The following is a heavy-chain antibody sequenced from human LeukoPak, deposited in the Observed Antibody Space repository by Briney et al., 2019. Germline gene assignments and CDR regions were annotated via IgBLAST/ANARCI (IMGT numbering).Heavy chain of an antibody. Sequence: PGGSLRLSCAASGFTFSSYAMSWVRQAPGKGLVWVSRIDSDGYSTAYADSVKGRFTISRDNAKNTLYLQMNSLRAEDTAVYYCASEGTTGTTWGPDYWGQGTLVTVSS. V-gene: IGHV3-74*01. CDR1: GFTFSSYA. J-gene: IGHJ4*02. CDR2: IDSDGYST. D-gene: IGHD1-1*01. CDR3: ASEGTTGTTWGPDY.